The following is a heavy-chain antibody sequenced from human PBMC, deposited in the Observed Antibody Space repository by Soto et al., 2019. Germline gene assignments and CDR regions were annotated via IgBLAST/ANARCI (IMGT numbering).Heavy chain of an antibody. J-gene: IGHJ4*02. Sequence: SETLSLTCTVSSGSISTTTAYWGWIRQPPGKGLEWIGSIYYGGSTYNNPSLKSRVTISVDTSKNQFSLKLDSVTAADTAVYYCARGKVDILTGYPLFDYWGQGTLVTVSS. CDR2: IYYGGST. CDR1: SGSISTTTAY. D-gene: IGHD3-9*01. CDR3: ARGKVDILTGYPLFDY. V-gene: IGHV4-39*01.